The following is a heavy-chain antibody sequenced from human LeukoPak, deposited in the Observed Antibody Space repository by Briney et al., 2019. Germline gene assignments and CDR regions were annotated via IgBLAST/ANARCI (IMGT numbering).Heavy chain of an antibody. J-gene: IGHJ4*02. D-gene: IGHD4-17*01. V-gene: IGHV3-7*05. CDR1: GFSVTTKY. CDR2: INQDGSEK. Sequence: GGSLRLSCEASGFSVTTKYMSWVRQAPGKGLEWVANINQDGSEKYYVDSVKGRFTISRDNAKNSLYLQMNSLRAEDTAVYYCARDKSYGDSEDYWGQGTLVTVSS. CDR3: ARDKSYGDSEDY.